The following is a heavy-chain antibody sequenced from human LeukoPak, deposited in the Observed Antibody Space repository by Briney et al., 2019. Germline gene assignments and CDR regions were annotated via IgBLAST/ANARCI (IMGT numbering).Heavy chain of an antibody. V-gene: IGHV1-2*02. CDR3: ARDRQMSGSNYGIHFDY. Sequence: AGESLKISCKASGYTFTGYYMHWVRQAPGQGLEWMGWINPNSGGTNYAQKFQGRVTMTRDTSISTAYMELSRLRSDDTAVYYCARDRQMSGSNYGIHFDYWGQGTLVTVSS. CDR1: GYTFTGYY. CDR2: INPNSGGT. D-gene: IGHD4-11*01. J-gene: IGHJ4*02.